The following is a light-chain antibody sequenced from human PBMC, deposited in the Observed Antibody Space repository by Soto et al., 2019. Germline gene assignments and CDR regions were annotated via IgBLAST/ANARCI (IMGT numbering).Light chain of an antibody. CDR2: GAS. CDR1: QSVGSY. Sequence: EIVLTQSPATLSFSPGERATLSCRASQSVGSYLAWYQQKPGQAPRLLIYGASSRATGIPDRFSCSGSGTDFTLTISRLEPEDFAVYYCQQYNNWPPITFGQGTRLEIK. J-gene: IGKJ5*01. CDR3: QQYNNWPPIT. V-gene: IGKV3-11*01.